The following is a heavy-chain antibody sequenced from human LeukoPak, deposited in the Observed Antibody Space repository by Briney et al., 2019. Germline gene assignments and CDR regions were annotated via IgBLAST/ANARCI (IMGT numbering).Heavy chain of an antibody. J-gene: IGHJ6*02. V-gene: IGHV3-23*01. CDR2: ISGSGGST. CDR3: AKSRRITIFGVVITDYYYYGMDV. Sequence: GSLILSCAASGFTFSSYAMSCVRQAPGKGLEWVSAISGSGGSTYYADSVKGRFTISRDNSKNTLYLQMNSLRAEDTAVYYCAKSRRITIFGVVITDYYYYGMDVWGQGTTVTVSS. CDR1: GFTFSSYA. D-gene: IGHD3-3*01.